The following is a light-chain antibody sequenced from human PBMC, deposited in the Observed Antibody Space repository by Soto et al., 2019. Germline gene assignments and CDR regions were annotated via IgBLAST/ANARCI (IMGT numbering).Light chain of an antibody. Sequence: DIQLTQSPSFLSASVGDRVTITCRASQGISSYLAWYQQKPRKAPKLLIYAASTLQSGVPSRFSGSGSGTEFTLTISSLQPEDFATYYCQHFNSYPYTFGQGTKLEIK. CDR2: AAS. CDR3: QHFNSYPYT. J-gene: IGKJ2*01. CDR1: QGISSY. V-gene: IGKV1-9*01.